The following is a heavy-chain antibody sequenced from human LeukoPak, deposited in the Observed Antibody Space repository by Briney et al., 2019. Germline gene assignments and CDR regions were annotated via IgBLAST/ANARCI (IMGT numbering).Heavy chain of an antibody. CDR2: INPNSGGT. CDR3: ARGGFVVVQTNWFDP. CDR1: GYTFTGYY. D-gene: IGHD2-2*01. V-gene: IGHV1-2*02. J-gene: IGHJ5*02. Sequence: GASVKVSCKASGYTFTGYYMHWVRQAPGQGLEWMGWINPNSGGTNYAQKFQGRVTMTRDTSISTAYMELSRLRSDDTAVYYCARGGFVVVQTNWFDPWGQGTLVTVSS.